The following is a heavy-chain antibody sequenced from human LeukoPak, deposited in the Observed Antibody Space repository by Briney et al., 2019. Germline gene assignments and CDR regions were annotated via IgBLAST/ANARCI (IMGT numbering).Heavy chain of an antibody. CDR1: GGTFSNYA. D-gene: IGHD2-2*01. CDR2: IIPIFGTA. J-gene: IGHJ3*02. V-gene: IGHV1-69*01. CDR3: ARGDIVVVPAAAQGAFDI. Sequence: SVKVSCKASGGTFSNYAISWVRQAPGQGLEWMGGIIPIFGTANYAQKFQGRVTITADESTSTAYMELSSLRSEDTAVYYCARGDIVVVPAAAQGAFDIWGQGTMVTVSS.